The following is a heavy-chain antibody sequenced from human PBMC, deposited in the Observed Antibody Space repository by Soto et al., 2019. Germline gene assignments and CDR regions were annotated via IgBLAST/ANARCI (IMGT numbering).Heavy chain of an antibody. J-gene: IGHJ4*02. CDR1: GFTFSDAW. D-gene: IGHD3-16*01. CDR3: TTLRIPERLDY. V-gene: IGHV3-15*07. Sequence: GGSLRLSCAASGFTFSDAWMNWVRQAPGKGLEWVGRIKSKTDGGTTDYAAPVKGRFTISRDDSRDTLYLQMNSLKTEDTAVYYCTTLRIPERLDYWGQRTLVTVSS. CDR2: IKSKTDGGTT.